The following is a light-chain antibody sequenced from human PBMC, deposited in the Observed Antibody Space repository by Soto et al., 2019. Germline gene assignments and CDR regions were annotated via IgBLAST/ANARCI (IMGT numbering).Light chain of an antibody. J-gene: IGKJ1*01. V-gene: IGKV1-5*03. Sequence: DIQMTQSPFTLSASVGDRVTITCRASQSISRWLAWYQQKPVKAPKLLIYRASSLEGGVPSRFCGSGSGTACTLIISRLQSDDSTTYYCQQYQTWTFGQGTTVALK. CDR1: QSISRW. CDR2: RAS. CDR3: QQYQTWT.